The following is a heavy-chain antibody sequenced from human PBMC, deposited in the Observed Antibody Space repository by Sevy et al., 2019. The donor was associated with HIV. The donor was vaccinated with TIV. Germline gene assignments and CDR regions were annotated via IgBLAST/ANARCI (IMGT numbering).Heavy chain of an antibody. CDR1: GFTFNDYY. CDR3: ARGNPVYCVGGSCYRPLDY. V-gene: IGHV3-11*01. J-gene: IGHJ4*02. CDR2: ITTDGTSI. D-gene: IGHD2-15*01. Sequence: GRSLRLSCVVSGFTFNDYYMSWIRQAPGEGLEWVSHITTDGTSISYADSVKGRFTISRDNAKNSLYLQMNSLRAEDTAVYYCARGNPVYCVGGSCYRPLDYWGRGTLVTVSS.